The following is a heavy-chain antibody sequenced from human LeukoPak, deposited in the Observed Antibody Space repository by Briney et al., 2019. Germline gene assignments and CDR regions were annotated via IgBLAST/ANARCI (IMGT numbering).Heavy chain of an antibody. CDR3: ARQWLFDY. CDR2: INPDDSDT. Sequence: GESLKISCKASGYGFSTYWIAWVRHMPGKGLEWMGIINPDDSDTGYSPSFQGQVTISADKSINTAYLQWSSLKASDTAIYYCARQWLFDYWGQGTLVTVSS. CDR1: GYGFSTYW. J-gene: IGHJ4*02. D-gene: IGHD6-19*01. V-gene: IGHV5-51*01.